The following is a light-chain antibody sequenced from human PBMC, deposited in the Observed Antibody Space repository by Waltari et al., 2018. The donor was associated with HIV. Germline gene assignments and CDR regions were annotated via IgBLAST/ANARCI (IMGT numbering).Light chain of an antibody. CDR2: GAS. J-gene: IGKJ1*01. V-gene: IGKV3-20*01. Sequence: EIVLTQSPGTLSLSPGERATLSCRASQSVSSNYLAWYQRKPGQAPRLLIYGASSRATGIPDRFTGSGSGTDFTLTINRLEPEDFAEYYCQQYGSSPWTFGQGTKVEIK. CDR3: QQYGSSPWT. CDR1: QSVSSNY.